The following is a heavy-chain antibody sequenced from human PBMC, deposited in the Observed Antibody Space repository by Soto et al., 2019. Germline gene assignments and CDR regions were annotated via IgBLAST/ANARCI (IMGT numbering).Heavy chain of an antibody. J-gene: IGHJ4*02. CDR1: GYTFTSYA. Sequence: GASVKVSCTASGYTFTSYAMHWVRQAPGQRLEWMGWINAGNGNTKYSQKFQGRVAITRDTSASTAYMELSSLRSEDTAVYYCARESIAAAGTVDYWGQGTLVTVSS. CDR3: ARESIAAAGTVDY. CDR2: INAGNGNT. D-gene: IGHD6-13*01. V-gene: IGHV1-3*01.